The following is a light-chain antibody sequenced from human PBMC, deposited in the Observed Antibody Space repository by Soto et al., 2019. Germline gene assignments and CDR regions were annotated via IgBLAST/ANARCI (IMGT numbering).Light chain of an antibody. CDR2: DTN. Sequence: QAVVTQEPSLTVSPGGTVTLTCASSTGAVTTGHWPHWFQQKPGQTPRTLIYDTNNRHSWTPARFSGSLLGGKAALTLSDAQPEDEADYYFLLIYENVGEVFGAGTKVTVL. CDR1: TGAVTTGHW. CDR3: LLIYENVGEV. V-gene: IGLV7-46*01. J-gene: IGLJ1*01.